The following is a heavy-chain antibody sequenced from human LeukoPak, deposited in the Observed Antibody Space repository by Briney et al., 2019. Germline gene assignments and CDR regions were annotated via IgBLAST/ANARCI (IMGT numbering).Heavy chain of an antibody. J-gene: IGHJ4*02. CDR2: ISYDGSNY. CDR3: AKGPRGGYDYFDY. D-gene: IGHD5-12*01. Sequence: AGTLRFSCAASGFTFSSYGMHRVRQAPGIGLEWVTVISYDGSNYYYADSVKGRFTISRDNSKNTLYLQMNSLRAEDTAVYYCAKGPRGGYDYFDYWGQGTLVTVSS. CDR1: GFTFSSYG. V-gene: IGHV3-30*18.